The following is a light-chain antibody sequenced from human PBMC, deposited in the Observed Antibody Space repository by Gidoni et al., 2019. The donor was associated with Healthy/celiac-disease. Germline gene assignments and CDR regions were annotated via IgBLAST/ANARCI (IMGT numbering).Light chain of an antibody. CDR1: KLGDKY. J-gene: IGLJ3*02. V-gene: IGLV3-1*01. CDR3: QAWDSSTGGV. CDR2: QDS. Sequence: SYELTQPPSVSVSPGQTASITCSGDKLGDKYACWCQQKPGQSPVLVIYQDSKRPSGIPERFSGSNSGNTATLTISGTQAMDEADYYCQAWDSSTGGVFGGGTKLTVL.